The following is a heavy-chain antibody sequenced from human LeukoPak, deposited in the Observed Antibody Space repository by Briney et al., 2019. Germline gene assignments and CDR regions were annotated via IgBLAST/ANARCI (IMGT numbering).Heavy chain of an antibody. CDR3: AREGHYGSGSYYNIGYFDY. CDR1: GYTFTVCY. J-gene: IGHJ4*02. CDR2: INPNSGGT. Sequence: ASVTVTFTASGYTFTVCYMHLVRQPPAQGQERVGWINPNSGGTNYSQKFQGRVTMTRDTSISTAYMELSRLRSDDTAVYYCAREGHYGSGSYYNIGYFDYWGQGTLVTVSS. V-gene: IGHV1-2*02. D-gene: IGHD3-10*01.